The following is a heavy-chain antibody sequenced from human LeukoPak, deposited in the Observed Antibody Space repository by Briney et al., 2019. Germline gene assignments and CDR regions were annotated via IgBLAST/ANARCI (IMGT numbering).Heavy chain of an antibody. CDR2: ISSSSSYI. CDR1: GFTFSSYS. CDR3: ARGAYYYDSSGYSY. D-gene: IGHD3-22*01. J-gene: IGHJ4*02. Sequence: PGGPLRLSCAASGFTFSSYSMNWVRQAPGKGLEWVSSISSSSSYIYYADSVKGRFTISRDNAKNSLYLQMNSLRAEDTAVYYCARGAYYYDSSGYSYWGQGTLVTVSS. V-gene: IGHV3-21*01.